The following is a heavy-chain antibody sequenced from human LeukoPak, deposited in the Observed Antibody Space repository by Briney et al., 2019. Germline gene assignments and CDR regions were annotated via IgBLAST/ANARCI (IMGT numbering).Heavy chain of an antibody. CDR3: ARELNYYDSSGYFAFFDY. Sequence: GGSLRLSCAASGFTFSSYWMSWVRQAPGKGLEWVANIKQDGSEKYYADSVKGRFTISRDNSKNTLYLQMNSLRAEDTAVYYCARELNYYDSSGYFAFFDYWGQGTLVTVSS. J-gene: IGHJ4*02. D-gene: IGHD3-22*01. CDR2: IKQDGSEK. V-gene: IGHV3-7*01. CDR1: GFTFSSYW.